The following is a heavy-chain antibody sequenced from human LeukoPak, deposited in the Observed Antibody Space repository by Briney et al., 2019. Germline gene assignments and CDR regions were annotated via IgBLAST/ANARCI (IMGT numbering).Heavy chain of an antibody. Sequence: GGSVRLSCAASGFTFSSYEMNWVRQAPGKWLEWVSYISSSGSTIYYADSVKGRFTISRDNAKNSLYLQMNSLRAEDTAVYYCARDRMAQGWFDPCGAGTLVTVSS. D-gene: IGHD5-24*01. CDR3: ARDRMAQGWFDP. CDR1: GFTFSSYE. V-gene: IGHV3-48*03. CDR2: ISSSGSTI. J-gene: IGHJ5*02.